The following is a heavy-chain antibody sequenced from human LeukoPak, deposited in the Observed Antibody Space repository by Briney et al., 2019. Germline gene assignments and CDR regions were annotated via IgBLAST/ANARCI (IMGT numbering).Heavy chain of an antibody. D-gene: IGHD2-2*01. J-gene: IGHJ4*02. Sequence: GGSLRLSCAASGFTFSTYAMNWVRQAPGEGLKWVSCITGDSAYIYYADSVKGRFTITRDNDKNSLYLQMNSLIAEDTAVYYCARYGVASSTSYIDFWGQGTLVTVSS. CDR1: GFTFSTYA. V-gene: IGHV3-21*01. CDR3: ARYGVASSTSYIDF. CDR2: ITGDSAYI.